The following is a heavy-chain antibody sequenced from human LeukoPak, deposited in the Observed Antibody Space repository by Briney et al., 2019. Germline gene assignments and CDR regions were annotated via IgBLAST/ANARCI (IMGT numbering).Heavy chain of an antibody. D-gene: IGHD3-22*01. CDR1: GGSFSDYH. Sequence: NPSETLSLTCAVYGGSFSDYHWSWIRQPPGKGLEWIGEIDHSGSTNYTPSLKSRVTISVDTSKNQFTLKLSSVTAADTAIYYCARHQRPNYYDRSGPPDYWGQGTLVTVSS. CDR3: ARHQRPNYYDRSGPPDY. CDR2: IDHSGST. V-gene: IGHV4-34*01. J-gene: IGHJ4*02.